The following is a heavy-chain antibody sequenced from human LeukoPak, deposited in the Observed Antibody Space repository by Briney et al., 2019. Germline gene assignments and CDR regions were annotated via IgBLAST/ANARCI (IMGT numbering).Heavy chain of an antibody. V-gene: IGHV4-34*01. CDR1: GGSFSGYY. J-gene: IGHJ4*02. D-gene: IGHD2-15*01. Sequence: KPSETLSLTCAVYGGSFSGYYWSWIRQPPGKGLEWIGEINHSGSTYYNPSLKSRVTISVDTSKNQFSLKLSSVTAADTAVYYCARSEAAWAFADYWGQGTLVTVSS. CDR2: INHSGST. CDR3: ARSEAAWAFADY.